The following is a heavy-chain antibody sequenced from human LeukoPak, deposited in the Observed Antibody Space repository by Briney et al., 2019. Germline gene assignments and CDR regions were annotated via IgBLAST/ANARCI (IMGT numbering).Heavy chain of an antibody. J-gene: IGHJ5*02. CDR3: ARIMYYYDSSGYYNWFDP. V-gene: IGHV3-11*01. CDR2: ISSSGSTI. CDR1: GFTFSDYY. D-gene: IGHD3-22*01. Sequence: GGSLRLSCAASGFTFSDYYMSWIRQAPGKGLEWVSYISSSGSTIYYADSVKGRFTISRDNAKNSLYLQMNSLRAEDTAVYHCARIMYYYDSSGYYNWFDPWGQGTLVTVSS.